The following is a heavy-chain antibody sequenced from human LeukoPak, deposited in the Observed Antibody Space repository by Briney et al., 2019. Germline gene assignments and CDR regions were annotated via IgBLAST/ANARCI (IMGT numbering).Heavy chain of an antibody. V-gene: IGHV3-48*03. Sequence: GGSLRLSCAASGFTFSSYEMNWVRQAPGKGLEWVSYISSSGSTIYYADSVKGRFTISRDNAKNSLYLQMNSLRAEDTAVYYGARWWDSSGWQTTTDDAFDIWGQGTMVTVSS. J-gene: IGHJ3*02. D-gene: IGHD6-19*01. CDR3: ARWWDSSGWQTTTDDAFDI. CDR2: ISSSGSTI. CDR1: GFTFSSYE.